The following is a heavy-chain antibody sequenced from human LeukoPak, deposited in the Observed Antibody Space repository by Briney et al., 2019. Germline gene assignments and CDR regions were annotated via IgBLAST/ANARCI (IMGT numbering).Heavy chain of an antibody. J-gene: IGHJ4*02. D-gene: IGHD3-10*01. V-gene: IGHV3-30*18. Sequence: GGSLRLSCAASGFTFSSYGMHWVRQAPDKGLEWVAVISYDGSNKYYADSVKGRFTISRDNSKNTLYLQMNSLRAEDTAVYYCAKFSGPFDYWGQGTLVTVSS. CDR3: AKFSGPFDY. CDR1: GFTFSSYG. CDR2: ISYDGSNK.